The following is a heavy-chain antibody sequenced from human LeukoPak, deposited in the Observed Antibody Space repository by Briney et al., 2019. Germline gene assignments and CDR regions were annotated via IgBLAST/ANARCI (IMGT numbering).Heavy chain of an antibody. CDR1: GFTFSSYS. Sequence: GGSLRLSCAASGFTFSSYSMNWVRQAPGKGLEWVSYISSSSSTIYYADSVKGRFTISRDNAKNSLYLQMNSLRAEDTAVYYCARSTAYCSGGSCYSGYWGQGTLVTVSS. D-gene: IGHD2-15*01. CDR2: ISSSSSTI. J-gene: IGHJ4*02. V-gene: IGHV3-48*01. CDR3: ARSTAYCSGGSCYSGY.